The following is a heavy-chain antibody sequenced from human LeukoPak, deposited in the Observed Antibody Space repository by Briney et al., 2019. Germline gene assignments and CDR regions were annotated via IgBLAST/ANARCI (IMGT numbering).Heavy chain of an antibody. D-gene: IGHD1-1*01. CDR3: ATYTNWVAGDV. CDR2: LSGSGITT. V-gene: IGHV3-23*01. CDR1: GFTFSNSA. Sequence: GGSLRLSCAASGFTFSNSAMSWVRQAPGKGLEWVSTLSGSGITTYYADSVKGRFTISRDNSKNTLYLQMNSLRAEDTAVYYCATYTNWVAGDVWGQGTSVSVSS. J-gene: IGHJ6*02.